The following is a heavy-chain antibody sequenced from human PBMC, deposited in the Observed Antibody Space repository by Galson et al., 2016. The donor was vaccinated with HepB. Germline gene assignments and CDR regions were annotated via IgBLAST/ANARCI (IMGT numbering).Heavy chain of an antibody. Sequence: TLSLTCTVSGGSISSTSYYWGWIRQPPGKGLEWIGSIYYTGSTYYNPSLKSRVTISVDTSKNQFSLKLSSVTAADTAVYYCARHVLAYYYGMDVWGQGTTVTVSS. CDR1: GGSISSTSYY. CDR3: ARHVLAYYYGMDV. J-gene: IGHJ6*02. CDR2: IYYTGST. V-gene: IGHV4-39*01.